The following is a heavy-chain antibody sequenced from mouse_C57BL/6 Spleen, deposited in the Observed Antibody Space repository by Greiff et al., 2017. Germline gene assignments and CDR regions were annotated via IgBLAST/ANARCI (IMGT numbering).Heavy chain of an antibody. CDR3: ASYYGSSYGLVDY. D-gene: IGHD1-1*01. J-gene: IGHJ2*01. V-gene: IGHV1-9*01. Sequence: QVQLQQSGAELMKPGASVKLSCKATGYTFTGYWIEWVKQRPGHGLEWIGEILPGRGSTNYNEKFKGKATFTADTSSNTAYMQLSSLTTEDSAIYYCASYYGSSYGLVDYWGQGTTLTVSS. CDR1: GYTFTGYW. CDR2: ILPGRGST.